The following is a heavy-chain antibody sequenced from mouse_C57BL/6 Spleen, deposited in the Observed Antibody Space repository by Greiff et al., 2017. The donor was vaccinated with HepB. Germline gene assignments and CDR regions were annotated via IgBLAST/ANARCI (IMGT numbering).Heavy chain of an antibody. V-gene: IGHV5-17*01. Sequence: EVKLVESGGGLVKPGGSLKLSCAASGFTFSDYGMHWVRQAPEKGLEWVAYISSGSSTIYYADTVKGRFTISRDNAKNTLFLQMTSLRSEDTAMYYCARDARRYYAMDYWGQGTSVTVSS. CDR3: ARDARRYYAMDY. J-gene: IGHJ4*01. CDR1: GFTFSDYG. CDR2: ISSGSSTI.